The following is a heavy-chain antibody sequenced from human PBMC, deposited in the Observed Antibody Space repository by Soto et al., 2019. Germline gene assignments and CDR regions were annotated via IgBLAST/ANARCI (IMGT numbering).Heavy chain of an antibody. CDR2: IKSRTENETT. V-gene: IGHV3-15*01. CDR1: GFTFSNVW. CDR3: VTVLPHANSWFDY. Sequence: GHLVESGGGFVKPGGSLTLSCAASGFTFSNVWLSWVRQGPGKGLEWLGRIKSRTENETTDYASPARGRFIISRDDSKNMLYQQLNSLKSEDTGVYYCVTVLPHANSWFDYWGQGTPVTVSS. J-gene: IGHJ4*02. D-gene: IGHD2-2*01.